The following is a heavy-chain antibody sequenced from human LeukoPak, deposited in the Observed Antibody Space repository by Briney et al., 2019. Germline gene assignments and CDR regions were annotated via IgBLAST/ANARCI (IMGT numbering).Heavy chain of an antibody. CDR2: IYYSGST. J-gene: IGHJ6*03. CDR1: GGSISSGGYY. V-gene: IGHV4-31*03. Sequence: PSETLSLTCTVSGGSISSGGYYWSWIRQHPGKGLEWIGYIYYSGSTYYNPSLKSRVTISVDTSKNQFSLKLSSVTAADTAVYYCARDLEWSPYYMDVWGEGTTVTVSS. CDR3: ARDLEWSPYYMDV. D-gene: IGHD3-3*01.